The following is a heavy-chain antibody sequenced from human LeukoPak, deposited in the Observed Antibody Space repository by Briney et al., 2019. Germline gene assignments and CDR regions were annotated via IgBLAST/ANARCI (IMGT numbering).Heavy chain of an antibody. Sequence: GGSLRLSCTASGFTFGDYARSWFRQAPGKGLEWVGFIRSKAYGGTTEYAASVKGRFTISRDDSKSIAYLQMNSLKTEDTAVYYCTRDLAYYYDSPGGYWGQGTLVTVSS. J-gene: IGHJ4*02. CDR3: TRDLAYYYDSPGGY. D-gene: IGHD3-22*01. CDR1: GFTFGDYA. V-gene: IGHV3-49*03. CDR2: IRSKAYGGTT.